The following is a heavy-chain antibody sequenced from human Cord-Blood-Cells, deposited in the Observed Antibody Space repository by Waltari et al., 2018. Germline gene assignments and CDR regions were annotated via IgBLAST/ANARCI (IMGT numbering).Heavy chain of an antibody. CDR1: GFTFDDYA. CDR3: AKDMGTWGHDAFDI. J-gene: IGHJ3*02. D-gene: IGHD3-16*01. CDR2: ISWDIGSI. Sequence: EVQLVESGGGLVQPGRSLRLSCAASGFTFDDYAMHWVRQAPGKGLELVSGISWDIGSIGYAGSVKGRFTISRDNAKNSLYLQMNSLRAEDMALYYCAKDMGTWGHDAFDIWGQGTMVTVSS. V-gene: IGHV3-9*03.